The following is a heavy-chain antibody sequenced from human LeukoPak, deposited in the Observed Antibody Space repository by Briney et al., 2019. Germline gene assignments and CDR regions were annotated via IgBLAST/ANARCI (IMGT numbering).Heavy chain of an antibody. CDR2: INHSGST. Sequence: SETLSLTCAVYGGSFSGYYWSWIRQPPGQGLEWIGEINHSGSTNYNPSLKSRVTISVDTSKNQFSLKLSSVTAADTAVYYCARGRITMVRGARYGMDVWGKGTTVTVSS. V-gene: IGHV4-34*01. J-gene: IGHJ6*04. CDR3: ARGRITMVRGARYGMDV. D-gene: IGHD3-10*01. CDR1: GGSFSGYY.